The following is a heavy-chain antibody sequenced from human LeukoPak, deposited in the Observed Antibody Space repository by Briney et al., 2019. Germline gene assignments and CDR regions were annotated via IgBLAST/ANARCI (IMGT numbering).Heavy chain of an antibody. CDR1: GGSFSGYY. CDR2: INHSGTT. CDR3: ARVRDNNSSSSPGVPYYFDY. Sequence: PSETLSLTCAVYGGSFSGYYWSWIRQPPGKGLEWIGEINHSGTTNYNPSLKSRVTISVDTSKNQFSLKLGSVTAADTAVYYCARVRDNNSSSSPGVPYYFDYWGQGTLVTVSS. V-gene: IGHV4-34*01. D-gene: IGHD6-6*01. J-gene: IGHJ4*02.